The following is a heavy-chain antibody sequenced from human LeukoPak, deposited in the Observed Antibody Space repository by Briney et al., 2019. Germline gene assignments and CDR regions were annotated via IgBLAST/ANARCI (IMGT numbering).Heavy chain of an antibody. CDR3: AREIAAAVLNP. Sequence: SETLSLTCAVSGGSISSYYWSWIRQPPGKGLEWIGYIFCTGSTNYNPSLKSRVTISVDTSKNQFSLKLSSVTAADTAVYYCAREIAAAVLNPWGQGTLVTVSS. CDR1: GGSISSYY. CDR2: IFCTGST. V-gene: IGHV4-59*01. J-gene: IGHJ5*02. D-gene: IGHD6-13*01.